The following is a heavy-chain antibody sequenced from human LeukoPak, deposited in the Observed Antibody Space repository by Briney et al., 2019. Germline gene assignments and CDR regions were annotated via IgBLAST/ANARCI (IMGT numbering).Heavy chain of an antibody. CDR1: GFTFSNYA. CDR2: IDTSGSFT. V-gene: IGHV3-23*05. CDR3: ARLQGASDS. Sequence: GGSLRLSCAASGFTFSNYAMIWVRQAPGKGLEWVSGIDTSGSFTYYADSVKGRFTISRDGSKNTLYLQMNSLKAEDTAVYYCARLQGASDSWGQGTLVTVSS. D-gene: IGHD4/OR15-4a*01. J-gene: IGHJ4*02.